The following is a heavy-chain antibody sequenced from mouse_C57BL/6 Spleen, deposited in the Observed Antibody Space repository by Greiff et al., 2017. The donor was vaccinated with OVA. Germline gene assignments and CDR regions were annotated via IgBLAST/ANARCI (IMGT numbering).Heavy chain of an antibody. CDR2: INPSTGGT. D-gene: IGHD2-12*01. CDR1: GYSFTGYY. CDR3: APYYTIAY. Sequence: VQLQQSGPELVKPGASVKISCKASGYSFTGYYMNWVKQSPEKSLEWIGEINPSTGGTTYNQKFKAKATLTVDKSSSTAYMQLKSLTSEDSAVYYCAPYYTIAYWGQGTLVTVSA. J-gene: IGHJ3*01. V-gene: IGHV1-42*01.